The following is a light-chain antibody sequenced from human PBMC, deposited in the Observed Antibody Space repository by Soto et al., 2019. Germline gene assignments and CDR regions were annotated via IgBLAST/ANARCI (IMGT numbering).Light chain of an antibody. CDR1: SSNIGTNT. CDR3: AAWDVSLVV. CDR2: SDN. J-gene: IGLJ2*01. Sequence: QSVLTQPPSASGTPGQRVTISCSGSSSNIGTNTVIWYQQLPGAAPRLLSYSDNQRPSGVPDRFSGSKSGTSASLAISGLQSEDEADYYCAAWDVSLVVFGGGTKLTVL. V-gene: IGLV1-44*01.